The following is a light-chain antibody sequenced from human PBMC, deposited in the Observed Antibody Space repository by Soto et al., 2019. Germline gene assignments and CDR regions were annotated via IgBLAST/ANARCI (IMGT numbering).Light chain of an antibody. CDR2: EVS. J-gene: IGLJ1*01. Sequence: QSALTQPASVSGSLGQSITISCTGTSNDVGAYNYVYWYQQHPGKAPKLIIYEVSNRPSGISNRFSGSNSGNTASLTISGLQAEDEADFYCSSYTKRSSYVFGHGTKVTAL. V-gene: IGLV2-14*01. CDR3: SSYTKRSSYV. CDR1: SNDVGAYNY.